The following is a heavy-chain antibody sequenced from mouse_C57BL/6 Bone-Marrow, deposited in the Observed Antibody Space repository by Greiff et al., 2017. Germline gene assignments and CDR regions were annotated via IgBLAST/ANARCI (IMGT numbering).Heavy chain of an antibody. Sequence: VQLQQPGAELVTPGASVKLSCKASGYTFPSYWMHWVKQRPGQGLEWIGEIDPSDSYTNYNQKFKGKSTLTVDKSSSTAYMQLSSLTSEDSAVYYCASSLYDGYYGWFAYWGQGTLVTVSA. CDR1: GYTFPSYW. D-gene: IGHD2-3*01. CDR2: IDPSDSYT. V-gene: IGHV1-69*01. J-gene: IGHJ3*01. CDR3: ASSLYDGYYGWFAY.